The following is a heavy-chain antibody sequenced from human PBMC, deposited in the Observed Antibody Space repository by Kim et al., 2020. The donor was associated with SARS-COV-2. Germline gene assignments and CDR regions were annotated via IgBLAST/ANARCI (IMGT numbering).Heavy chain of an antibody. CDR2: K. Sequence: KDYTVSVKSRITLNSDTSKTQFSLQLHSVTAEDTAVYYCAKGWLKGGFDYWGQGILVTVSS. J-gene: IGHJ4*02. CDR3: AKGWLKGGFDY. V-gene: IGHV6-1*01. D-gene: IGHD5-12*01.